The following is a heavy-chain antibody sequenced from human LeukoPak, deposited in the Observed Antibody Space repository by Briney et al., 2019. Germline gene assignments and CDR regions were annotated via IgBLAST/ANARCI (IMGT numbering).Heavy chain of an antibody. CDR3: ARHSLQYYDFWSARFDP. D-gene: IGHD3-3*01. Sequence: SETLSLTCAVYGGSFSGYYWSWIRQPPGKGLEWIGEINHSGSTNYNPSLKSRVTISVDTSKNQFSLKLSSVTAADTAVYYCARHSLQYYDFWSARFDPWGQGTLVTVSS. CDR2: INHSGST. J-gene: IGHJ5*02. V-gene: IGHV4-34*01. CDR1: GGSFSGYY.